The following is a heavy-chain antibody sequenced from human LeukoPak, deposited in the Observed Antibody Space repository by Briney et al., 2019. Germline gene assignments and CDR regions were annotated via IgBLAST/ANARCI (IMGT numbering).Heavy chain of an antibody. D-gene: IGHD6-19*01. CDR3: AKDMRSSGLNLYYYYSMDV. V-gene: IGHV3-23*01. J-gene: IGHJ6*02. CDR1: GFTFSSYA. Sequence: PGGSLRLSCAASGFTFSSYAMSWVRQAPGKGLEWVSAISGSGGSTYYADSVKGRFTISRDNSKNTLYLQMNSLRAEDTAVYYRAKDMRSSGLNLYYYYSMDVWGQGTTVTVSS. CDR2: ISGSGGST.